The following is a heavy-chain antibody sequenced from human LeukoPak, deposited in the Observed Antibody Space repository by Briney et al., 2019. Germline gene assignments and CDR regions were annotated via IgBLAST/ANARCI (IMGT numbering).Heavy chain of an antibody. V-gene: IGHV1-2*02. CDR3: ARISLLSPLDY. J-gene: IGHJ4*02. CDR2: MNPNSGAT. D-gene: IGHD3-10*01. Sequence: ASVKVSCKASGYTFTGYYMHWVRQAPGQGPEWMGWMNPNSGATNYAQKFQGRVTMTRDKSISMAYLELSGLRSDDTAVYFCARISLLSPLDYWGQGTLVTVSS. CDR1: GYTFTGYY.